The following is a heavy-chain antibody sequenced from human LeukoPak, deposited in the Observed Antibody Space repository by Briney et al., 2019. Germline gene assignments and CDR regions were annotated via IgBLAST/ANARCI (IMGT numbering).Heavy chain of an antibody. CDR1: GFTFSSYW. Sequence: GGSLRLSCAASGFTFSSYWMSWVRQAPGKGLEWVANIKQDGSEKYYVDSVKGRFTISRDNAKNSLYLQMNSLRSDDTAVYYCARSGNSSGYYPDRWFDPWGQGTLVTVSS. J-gene: IGHJ5*02. CDR2: IKQDGSEK. D-gene: IGHD3-22*01. V-gene: IGHV3-7*03. CDR3: ARSGNSSGYYPDRWFDP.